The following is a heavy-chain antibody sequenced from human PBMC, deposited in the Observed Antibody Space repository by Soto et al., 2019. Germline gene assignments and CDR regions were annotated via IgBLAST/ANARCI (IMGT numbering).Heavy chain of an antibody. J-gene: IGHJ4*02. Sequence: LQLQDSGPGLVEPSETLSLTCTVSGGSISSSSYYWGWIRQPPGKGLEWIGSIYYSGSTYYNSSPYSRVTISVDTSKNQFSLKLSSVTAADTAVYYCARAPKRGSGWYTFDYWGQGTLVTVSS. V-gene: IGHV4-39*01. CDR3: ARAPKRGSGWYTFDY. D-gene: IGHD6-19*01. CDR2: IYYSGST. CDR1: GGSISSSSYY.